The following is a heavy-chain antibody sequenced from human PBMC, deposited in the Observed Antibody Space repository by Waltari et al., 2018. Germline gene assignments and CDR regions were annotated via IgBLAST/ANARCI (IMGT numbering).Heavy chain of an antibody. D-gene: IGHD3-10*01. CDR3: ARVGEGPWFGELLPYYYYGMDV. Sequence: QVQLVQSGAEVKKPGASVKVSCKASGYTFTSYGISWVRQAPGQGLEWMGWISAYNGNTNYAQKLQGRVTMTTDTATSTAYMELRSLRSDDTAVYYCARVGEGPWFGELLPYYYYGMDVWGQGTTVTVSS. CDR2: ISAYNGNT. J-gene: IGHJ6*02. V-gene: IGHV1-18*01. CDR1: GYTFTSYG.